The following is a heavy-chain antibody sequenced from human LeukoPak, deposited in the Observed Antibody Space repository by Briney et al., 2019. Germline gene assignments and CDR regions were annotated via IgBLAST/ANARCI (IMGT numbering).Heavy chain of an antibody. CDR1: GFTFSSYW. CDR3: AKDVETYSYVDRADMDV. Sequence: GGSLRLSRAASGFTFSSYWMSWVRQAPGKGLEWVANIKQDGSEKYYVDSVKGRFTISRDNAKNSLYLQMNSLKPEDTSVYYCAKDVETYSYVDRADMDVWGKGTTVTVSS. V-gene: IGHV3-7*01. J-gene: IGHJ6*03. CDR2: IKQDGSEK. D-gene: IGHD5-18*01.